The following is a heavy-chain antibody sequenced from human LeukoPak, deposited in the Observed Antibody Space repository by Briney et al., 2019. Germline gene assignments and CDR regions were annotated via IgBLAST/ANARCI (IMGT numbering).Heavy chain of an antibody. CDR3: ASLNDVTRH. V-gene: IGHV4-34*01. D-gene: IGHD1-1*01. J-gene: IGHJ4*02. CDR2: INHSGST. Sequence: SETLSLTCAVYGGSFSGYYWSWIRQPPGKGLEWIGEINHSGSTNYNPSLKSRVTISVDSSKNQFSLKLSSVTAADTAVYYCASLNDVTRHWGQGTLVTVSS. CDR1: GGSFSGYY.